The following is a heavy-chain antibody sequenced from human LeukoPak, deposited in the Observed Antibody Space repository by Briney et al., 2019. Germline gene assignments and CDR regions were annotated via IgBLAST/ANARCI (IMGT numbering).Heavy chain of an antibody. V-gene: IGHV3-33*01. D-gene: IGHD6-13*01. CDR1: EFTFSSYG. J-gene: IGHJ4*02. CDR3: ARETAAGDFDY. CDR2: IWYDGSNK. Sequence: GGSLRLSCAVSEFTFSSYGMHWVRQAPGKGLEWVAVIWYDGSNKYYADSVKGRFTISRDNSKNTLYLQMNSLRAEDTAVYYCARETAAGDFDYWGQGTLVTVSS.